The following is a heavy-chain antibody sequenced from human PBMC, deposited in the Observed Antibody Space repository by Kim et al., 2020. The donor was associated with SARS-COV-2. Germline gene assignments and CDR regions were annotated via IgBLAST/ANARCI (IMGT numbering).Heavy chain of an antibody. V-gene: IGHV3-23*01. CDR3: AIRGSYGPEGY. Sequence: YYPGAVKGRFTIPRENSKTALYLQMNSLRAEDTAVYYCAIRGSYGPEGYWGQGTLVTVSS. D-gene: IGHD1-26*01. J-gene: IGHJ4*02.